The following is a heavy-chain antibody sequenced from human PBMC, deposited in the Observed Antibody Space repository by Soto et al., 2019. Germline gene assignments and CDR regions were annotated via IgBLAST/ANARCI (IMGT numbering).Heavy chain of an antibody. CDR1: GGLFTTYA. Sequence: SVKVSCEASGGLFTTYAFNWMRQAPGQGLEWLGGIITFFGAAMYAQKFQGRVTITADELTTTAYMELSGLRSEDTAVYYCARGGKERFRGSGMDVWGQGTTVTVSS. J-gene: IGHJ6*02. CDR2: IITFFGAA. CDR3: ARGGKERFRGSGMDV. V-gene: IGHV1-69*13. D-gene: IGHD1-1*01.